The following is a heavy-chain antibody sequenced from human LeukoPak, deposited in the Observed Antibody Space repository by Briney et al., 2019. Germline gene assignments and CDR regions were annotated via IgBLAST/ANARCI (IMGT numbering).Heavy chain of an antibody. Sequence: GGSLRLSCAASGFIFSNYWMHWVRQVPGKGLVWVSRIKTDGTTTNYADSVQGRFTISRDNAKNMLYLQMNSLRAEDMAVYYCARGASSGYRIDYWGQGTLVTVSS. J-gene: IGHJ4*02. D-gene: IGHD3-16*02. V-gene: IGHV3-74*01. CDR1: GFIFSNYW. CDR2: IKTDGTTT. CDR3: ARGASSGYRIDY.